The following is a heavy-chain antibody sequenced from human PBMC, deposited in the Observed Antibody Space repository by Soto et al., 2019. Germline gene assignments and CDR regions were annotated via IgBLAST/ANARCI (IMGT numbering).Heavy chain of an antibody. J-gene: IGHJ6*02. V-gene: IGHV4-61*01. D-gene: IGHD2-15*01. CDR1: GGSVSSGSYY. CDR3: ARVHCSGGSCSYYYYGMDV. Sequence: QVQLQESGPGLVKPSETLSLTCTVSGGSVSSGSYYWSWIRQPPGKGLEWIGYIYYSGSTNYNPSPNSLVTISVDTSNNQFSLKLSSVTAADTAVYYCARVHCSGGSCSYYYYGMDVWGQGTTVTVSS. CDR2: IYYSGST.